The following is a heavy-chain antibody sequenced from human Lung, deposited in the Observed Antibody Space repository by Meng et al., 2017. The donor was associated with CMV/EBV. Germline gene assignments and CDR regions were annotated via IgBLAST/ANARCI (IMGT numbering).Heavy chain of an antibody. V-gene: IGHV1-69*10. CDR3: ASSSKDSIAVAGLPFDY. Sequence: TFSSYAISWVRQAPGQGLEWMRGIIPILGIANYAQKFQGRVTITADKSTSTAYMELSSLRSEDTAVYYCASSSKDSIAVAGLPFDYWGQGTLVTVSS. CDR2: IIPILGIA. D-gene: IGHD6-19*01. J-gene: IGHJ4*02. CDR1: TFSSYA.